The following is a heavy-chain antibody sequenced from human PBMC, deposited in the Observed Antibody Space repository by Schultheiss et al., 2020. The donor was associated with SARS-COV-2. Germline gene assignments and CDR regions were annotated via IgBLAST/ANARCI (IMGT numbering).Heavy chain of an antibody. CDR2: INHSGST. CDR3: ARAPYSSSWSDYFDY. J-gene: IGHJ4*02. CDR1: GGSFSGYY. D-gene: IGHD6-13*01. Sequence: SETLSLTCAVYGGSFSGYYWSWIRQPPGKGLEWIGEINHSGSTNYNPSLKSRVTISVDTSKNQFSLKLSSVTAADTAVYYCARAPYSSSWSDYFDYWGQGTLVTVSS. V-gene: IGHV4-34*01.